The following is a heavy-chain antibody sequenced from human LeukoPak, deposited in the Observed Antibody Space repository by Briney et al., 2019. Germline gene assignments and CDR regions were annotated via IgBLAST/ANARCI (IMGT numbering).Heavy chain of an antibody. Sequence: GGSLRLSCAASGFTFRSYAMSWVRQAPGKGLEWVSTISGSGAYTYYADSVKGRFTISRDNSKNTLYLQMNSLRAEDTAVYYCAKYFASGSYYKLPHWGQGTLVTVSS. J-gene: IGHJ1*01. V-gene: IGHV3-23*01. D-gene: IGHD3-10*01. CDR1: GFTFRSYA. CDR2: ISGSGAYT. CDR3: AKYFASGSYYKLPH.